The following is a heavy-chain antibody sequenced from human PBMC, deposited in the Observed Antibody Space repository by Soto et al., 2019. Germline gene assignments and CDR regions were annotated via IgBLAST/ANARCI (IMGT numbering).Heavy chain of an antibody. J-gene: IGHJ6*01. CDR3: AEDLGAVARSGPNYYYDMDV. CDR2: IVVGSGYR. CDR1: GFTFSTSA. Sequence: SVKVSCKASGFTFSTSAVQWVRQARGQRLEWIGWIVVGSGYRNYAQKFQERVTITRDMSTSTVYMEVSSLRSEDTAVYYCAEDLGAVARSGPNYYYDMDVWG. V-gene: IGHV1-58*01. D-gene: IGHD6-19*01.